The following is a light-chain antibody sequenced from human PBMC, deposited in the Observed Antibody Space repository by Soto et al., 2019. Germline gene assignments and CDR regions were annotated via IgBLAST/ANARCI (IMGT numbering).Light chain of an antibody. Sequence: DMEMTQSPSSLSASVGDRVTITCQASQDISNYLNWYQQKPGKAPKVLIYDVSNLETGVPSRFSGSGSETAFSLTISNLQPEDIATYYCQKGSTFGGGTKVEIK. V-gene: IGKV1-33*01. CDR2: DVS. J-gene: IGKJ4*01. CDR3: QKGST. CDR1: QDISNY.